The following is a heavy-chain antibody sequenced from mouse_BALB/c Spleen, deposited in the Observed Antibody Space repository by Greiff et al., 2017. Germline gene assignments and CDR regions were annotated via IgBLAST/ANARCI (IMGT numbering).Heavy chain of an antibody. Sequence: EVQRVESGGGLVQPGGSRKLSCAASGFTFSSFGMHWVRQAPEKGLEWVAYISSGSSTIYYADTVKGRFTISRDNPKNTLFLQMTSLRSEDTAMYYCARRGDYNWFAYWGQGTLVTVSA. CDR3: ARRGDYNWFAY. CDR2: ISSGSSTI. V-gene: IGHV5-17*02. D-gene: IGHD2-4*01. J-gene: IGHJ3*01. CDR1: GFTFSSFG.